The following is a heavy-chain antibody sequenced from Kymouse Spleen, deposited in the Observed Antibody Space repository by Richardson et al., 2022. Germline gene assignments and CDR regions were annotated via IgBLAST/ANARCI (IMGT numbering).Heavy chain of an antibody. CDR1: GFTFSSYG. V-gene: IGHV3-33*01. CDR2: IWYDGSNK. D-gene: IGHD3-10*01. J-gene: IGHJ6*02. CDR3: ARDYYGSGSYSLYYYYYGMDV. Sequence: QVQLVESGGGVVQPGRSLRLSCAASGFTFSSYGMHWVRQAPGKGLEWVAVIWYDGSNKYYADSVKGRFTISRDNSKNTLYLQMNSLRAEDTAVYYCARDYYGSGSYSLYYYYYGMDVWGQGTTVTVSS.